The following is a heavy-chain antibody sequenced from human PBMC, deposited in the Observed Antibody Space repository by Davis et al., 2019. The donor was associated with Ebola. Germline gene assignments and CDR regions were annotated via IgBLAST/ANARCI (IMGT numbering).Heavy chain of an antibody. CDR2: INHSGST. CDR3: ARGGSYRPYFFDF. J-gene: IGHJ4*02. D-gene: IGHD3-16*02. CDR1: GGSFSGYY. V-gene: IGHV4-34*01. Sequence: PSETLSLTCAVYGGSFSGYYWTWIRQPPGKGLEWIEEINHSGSTNYNPSLKSRVTISVDTSKNQFSLELSSVTAADTAVYYCARGGSYRPYFFDFWGQGTLVTVSS.